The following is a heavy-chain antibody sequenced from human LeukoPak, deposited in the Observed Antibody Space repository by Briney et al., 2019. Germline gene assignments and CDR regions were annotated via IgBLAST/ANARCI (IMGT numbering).Heavy chain of an antibody. J-gene: IGHJ4*02. CDR3: ARYEWLLLGVRGNYFDY. D-gene: IGHD3-22*01. Sequence: GGSLRLSCAASGFTFSSYEMNWVRQAPGKGLEWVSYISSSGSTIYYADSVKGRFTISRDNAKNSLYLQMNSLRAEDTAVYYCARYEWLLLGVRGNYFDYWGQGTLVTVSS. CDR2: ISSSGSTI. V-gene: IGHV3-48*03. CDR1: GFTFSSYE.